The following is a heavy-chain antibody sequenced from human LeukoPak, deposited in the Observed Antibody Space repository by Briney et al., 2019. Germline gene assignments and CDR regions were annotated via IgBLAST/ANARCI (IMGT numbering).Heavy chain of an antibody. CDR1: GGSVSSGSYY. CDR2: IYYSGSI. CDR3: ARGEPIENFDY. V-gene: IGHV4-61*01. D-gene: IGHD1-14*01. J-gene: IGHJ4*02. Sequence: SETLSLTCTVSGGSVSSGSYYWSWIQQPPGKGLEWIGYIYYSGSINYNPSLKSRVTISVDTSKNQFSLKLSSVTAADTAVYYCARGEPIENFDYWGQGTLVTVSS.